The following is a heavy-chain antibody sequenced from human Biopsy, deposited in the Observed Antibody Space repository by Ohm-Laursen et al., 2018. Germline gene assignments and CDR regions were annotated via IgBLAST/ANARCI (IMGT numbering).Heavy chain of an antibody. V-gene: IGHV1-8*01. CDR2: MIPSSGKT. J-gene: IGHJ5*02. Sequence: GASVKVSCKASGYSFSTYDVNWVRQARGQGLEWMGWMIPSSGKTGYAQRFQGRVTLTMNTSISTVYTELSGLRSEDTAVYFCARGYSRRVSIFEASIYWFDTWGQGTLVTVSS. CDR1: GYSFSTYD. CDR3: ARGYSRRVSIFEASIYWFDT. D-gene: IGHD6-6*01.